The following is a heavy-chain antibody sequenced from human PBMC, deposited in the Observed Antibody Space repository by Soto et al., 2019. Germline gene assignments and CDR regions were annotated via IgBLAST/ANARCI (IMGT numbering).Heavy chain of an antibody. V-gene: IGHV1-3*01. Sequence: GASVKVSCKASGYTFTRYTMNWVRQAPGQRLEWMGWINPDNGNTKSSQKFQGRVIITRDTSASTAYMDLSSLRSEDTAVYYCARGIATGQLDPWGQGTLVTAPQ. D-gene: IGHD2-15*01. CDR2: INPDNGNT. J-gene: IGHJ5*02. CDR1: GYTFTRYT. CDR3: ARGIATGQLDP.